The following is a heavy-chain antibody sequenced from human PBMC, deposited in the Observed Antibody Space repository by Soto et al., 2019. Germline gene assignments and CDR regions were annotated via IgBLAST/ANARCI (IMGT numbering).Heavy chain of an antibody. CDR3: ASSSSSWYYYYMDV. CDR1: GGFINSYY. Sequence: SGTLSLTCTVSGGFINSYYWSWIRQPPGKGLEWIGFIYYTGITKYNPSLQSRVTISVDTSKNQFSLKLTSVTAADTAVYHCASSSSSWYYYYMDVWGKGTTVTVSS. CDR2: IYYTGIT. V-gene: IGHV4-59*08. D-gene: IGHD6-6*01. J-gene: IGHJ6*03.